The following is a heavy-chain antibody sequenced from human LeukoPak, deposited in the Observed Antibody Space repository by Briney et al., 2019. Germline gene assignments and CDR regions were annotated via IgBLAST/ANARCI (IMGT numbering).Heavy chain of an antibody. CDR2: IKSKTDGGTT. V-gene: IGHV3-15*07. CDR1: GFTFSNAW. J-gene: IGHJ4*02. CDR3: AKDRVIVVVPNFDY. Sequence: PGGSLRLSCAASGFTFSNAWMNWVRQAPGKGLEWVGRIKSKTDGGTTDYAAPVKGRFTISRDDSKNTLYLQMNSLKTEDTAVYYCAKDRVIVVVPNFDYWGQGTLVTVSS. D-gene: IGHD3-22*01.